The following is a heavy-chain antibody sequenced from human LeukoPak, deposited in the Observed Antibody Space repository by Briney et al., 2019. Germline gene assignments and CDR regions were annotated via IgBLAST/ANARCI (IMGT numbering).Heavy chain of an antibody. CDR2: IRYDGSNK. CDR3: AKGITGVGGQFDY. D-gene: IGHD2-15*01. V-gene: IGHV3-30*02. CDR1: GFTVSSNY. J-gene: IGHJ4*02. Sequence: GGSLRLSCAASGFTVSSNYMSRVRQAPGKGLEWVAFIRYDGSNKYYADSVKGRFTISRDNSKNTLYLQMNSLRAEDTAVYYCAKGITGVGGQFDYWGQGTLVTVSS.